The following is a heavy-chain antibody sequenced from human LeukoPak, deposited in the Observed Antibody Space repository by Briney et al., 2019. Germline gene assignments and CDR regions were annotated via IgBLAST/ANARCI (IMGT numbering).Heavy chain of an antibody. Sequence: GGSLRLSCSASGFTFSSYAMHWVRQAPGKGLEYVSAISSNGGSTYYADSVKGRFTISRDNSKNTLYLQMSSLRAEDTAVYYCVKDDSSGYYWPGGMDVWGQGTTVTVSS. CDR2: ISSNGGST. CDR1: GFTFSSYA. D-gene: IGHD3-22*01. J-gene: IGHJ6*02. V-gene: IGHV3-64D*06. CDR3: VKDDSSGYYWPGGMDV.